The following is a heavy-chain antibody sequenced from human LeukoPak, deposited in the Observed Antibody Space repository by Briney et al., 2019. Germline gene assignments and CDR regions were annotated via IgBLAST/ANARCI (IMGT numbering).Heavy chain of an antibody. J-gene: IGHJ3*02. Sequence: GASVKVSCKASGYTFTIYGIGWVRHAPGQGLEWMGWISTYNGKRNYAQKFQDRVTMTTDTSTSTAYMELRSLRSDDTAIYHCAKNYYYDNTGYRGAFDIWGEGTMVTVSS. D-gene: IGHD3-22*01. CDR1: GYTFTIYG. V-gene: IGHV1-18*01. CDR2: ISTYNGKR. CDR3: AKNYYYDNTGYRGAFDI.